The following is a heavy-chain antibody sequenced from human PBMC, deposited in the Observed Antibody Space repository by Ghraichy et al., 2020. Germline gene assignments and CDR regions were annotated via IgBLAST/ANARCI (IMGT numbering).Heavy chain of an antibody. CDR2: IIPIFGIA. CDR1: GGTFSSYA. CDR3: ARGPYCGGDCYSWFDY. Sequence: SVKVSCKASGGTFSSYAISWVRQAPGQGLEWMGGIIPIFGIANYAQKFQGRVTITADKSTSTAYMELSSLRSEDTAVYYCARGPYCGGDCYSWFDYWGQGTLVTVSS. J-gene: IGHJ4*02. V-gene: IGHV1-69*10. D-gene: IGHD2-21*02.